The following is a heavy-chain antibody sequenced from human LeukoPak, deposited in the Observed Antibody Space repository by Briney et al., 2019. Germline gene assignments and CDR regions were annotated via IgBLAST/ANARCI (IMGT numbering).Heavy chain of an antibody. CDR3: ARETVMVVPAAIKSDA. V-gene: IGHV3-7*01. Sequence: GGSLRLSCAASGSNFYTFWMSWVRQAPGKGLEWVANIKYDGSEKYYADSVKGRFTISRDDARKSLLLQMNSLRADDTAIYYCARETVMVVPAAIKSDAWGQGTLVTVSS. CDR1: GSNFYTFW. D-gene: IGHD2-2*01. CDR2: IKYDGSEK. J-gene: IGHJ5*02.